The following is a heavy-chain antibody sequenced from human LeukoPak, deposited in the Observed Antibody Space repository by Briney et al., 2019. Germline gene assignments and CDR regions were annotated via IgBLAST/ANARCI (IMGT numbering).Heavy chain of an antibody. J-gene: IGHJ4*02. CDR1: GGSISSYY. CDR2: IYYSGST. CDR3: ARHGPDCSGGSCYSLIDY. D-gene: IGHD2-15*01. Sequence: PSETLSLTCTVSGGSISSYYWSWIRQPPGKGLEWIGYIYYSGSTNYNPPLKSRVTISVDTSKNQFSLKLSSVTAADTAVYYCARHGPDCSGGSCYSLIDYWGQGTLVTVSS. V-gene: IGHV4-59*08.